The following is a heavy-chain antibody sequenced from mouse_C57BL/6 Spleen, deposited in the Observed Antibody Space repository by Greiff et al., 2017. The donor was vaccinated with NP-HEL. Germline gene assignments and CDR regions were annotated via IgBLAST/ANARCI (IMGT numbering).Heavy chain of an antibody. V-gene: IGHV1-61*01. Sequence: QVQLKQPGAELVRPGSSVKLSCKASGYTFPSYWMDWVKQRPGQGLEWIGNIYPSDSETNYNQKFKDKATLTVDTSSSTAYMQLSSLTSEDSAVYYCAGGSSLDYWGQGTTLTVSS. CDR1: GYTFPSYW. J-gene: IGHJ2*01. CDR2: IYPSDSET. D-gene: IGHD1-1*01. CDR3: AGGSSLDY.